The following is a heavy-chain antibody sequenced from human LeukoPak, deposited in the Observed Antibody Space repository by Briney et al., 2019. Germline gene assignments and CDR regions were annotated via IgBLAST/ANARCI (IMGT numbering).Heavy chain of an antibody. D-gene: IGHD6-13*01. V-gene: IGHV3-7*01. CDR3: ARDKGSSWYFDY. J-gene: IGHJ4*02. CDR1: GFTFSRHG. Sequence: GGSLRLSCVASGFTFSRHGMNWVRQAPGKGLEWVANIKQDGSEKYYVDSVKGRFTISRDNAKNSLYLQMNSLRAEDTAVYYCARDKGSSWYFDYWGQGTLVTVSS. CDR2: IKQDGSEK.